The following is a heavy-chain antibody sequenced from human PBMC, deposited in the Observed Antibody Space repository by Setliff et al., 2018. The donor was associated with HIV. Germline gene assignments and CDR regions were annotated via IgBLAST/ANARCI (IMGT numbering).Heavy chain of an antibody. D-gene: IGHD3-3*01. J-gene: IGHJ5*02. V-gene: IGHV4-39*01. CDR1: GGSISSGTYH. CDR3: ARLPTDDFWGRQSERSYFDP. Sequence: SETLSLTCPVSGGSISSGTYHWGWIRQPPGKGLEWIGSIYYSGSTYYNPSLKSRVTISVDTSNNQFSLSLSSVTAADTAVFYCARLPTDDFWGRQSERSYFDPWGQGTLVTVSS. CDR2: IYYSGST.